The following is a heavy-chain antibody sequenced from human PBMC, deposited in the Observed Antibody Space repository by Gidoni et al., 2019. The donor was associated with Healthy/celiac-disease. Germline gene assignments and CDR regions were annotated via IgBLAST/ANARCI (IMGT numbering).Heavy chain of an antibody. Sequence: EVQLLESGEVVVQPGASLRPSCAASGFTFAAYASHWVRHAPGKGLEWVYLISWDGGSTYYADSVKGRFTISRDNSKNSLYLQMNSLRAEDTALYYCAKDLGQVAYYDFWSGPTSPGIDYWGQGTLVTVSS. CDR2: ISWDGGST. CDR1: GFTFAAYA. V-gene: IGHV3-43D*03. CDR3: AKDLGQVAYYDFWSGPTSPGIDY. J-gene: IGHJ4*02. D-gene: IGHD3-3*01.